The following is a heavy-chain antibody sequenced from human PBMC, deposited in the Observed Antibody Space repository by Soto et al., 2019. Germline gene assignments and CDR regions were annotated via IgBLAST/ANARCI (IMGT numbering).Heavy chain of an antibody. V-gene: IGHV1-69*12. D-gene: IGHD2-2*01. CDR1: GGTFSSYA. J-gene: IGHJ6*02. Sequence: QVQLVQSGAEVKKPGSSVKVSCKASGGTFSSYAISWVRQAPGQGLEWMGGIIPIFGTANYAQKFQGRVTITADESTSTAYMELSSLRSEDTAVYYCARDAIVLVPAAPRGGMDVWGQGTTVTVSS. CDR2: IIPIFGTA. CDR3: ARDAIVLVPAAPRGGMDV.